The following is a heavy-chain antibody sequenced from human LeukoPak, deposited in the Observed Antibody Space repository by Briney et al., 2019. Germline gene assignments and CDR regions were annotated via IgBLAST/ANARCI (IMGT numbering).Heavy chain of an antibody. Sequence: ASVNVSCTVSGYTLTELSMHWVRQAPGKGLEWMGGFDPEDGETIYAQKFQGRVTMTEDTSTDTAYMELSSLRSEDTAVYYCATDPRSGSYRLPYYYYGMDVWGQGTTVTVSS. J-gene: IGHJ6*02. CDR2: FDPEDGET. V-gene: IGHV1-24*01. CDR1: GYTLTELS. CDR3: ATDPRSGSYRLPYYYYGMDV. D-gene: IGHD1-26*01.